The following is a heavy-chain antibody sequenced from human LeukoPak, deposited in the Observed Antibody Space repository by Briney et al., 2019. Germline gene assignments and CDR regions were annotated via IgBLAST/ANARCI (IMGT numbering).Heavy chain of an antibody. Sequence: GESLKISCKGSGYSFTSYWISWVRQMPGKGLEWMGRIDPSDSYTNYSPSFQGHVTISADKSISTAYLQWSSLKASDTAMYYCARQPMYYYGQGSSAHSDDYWGQGTLVTVSS. CDR1: GYSFTSYW. V-gene: IGHV5-10-1*01. CDR2: IDPSDSYT. D-gene: IGHD3-10*01. J-gene: IGHJ4*02. CDR3: ARQPMYYYGQGSSAHSDDY.